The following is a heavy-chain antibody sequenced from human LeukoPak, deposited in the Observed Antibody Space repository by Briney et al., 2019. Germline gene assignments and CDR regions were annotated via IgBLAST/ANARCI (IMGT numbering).Heavy chain of an antibody. CDR2: MNANIGNT. V-gene: IGHV1-8*03. D-gene: IGHD1-26*01. Sequence: ASVNVSRMPSGYTFTSYDIKWVRQAPGPGREWMGWMNANIGNTGYAQKLQGRVTITRNTTISTAYMDLSTLRYEGTAMYFCSGGLVGATYYNYSYMDVWGKWTPVTVSS. CDR1: GYTFTSYD. J-gene: IGHJ6*03. CDR3: SGGLVGATYYNYSYMDV.